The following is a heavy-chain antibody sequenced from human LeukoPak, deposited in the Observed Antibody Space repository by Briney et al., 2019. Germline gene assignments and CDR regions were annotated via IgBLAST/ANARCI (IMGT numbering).Heavy chain of an antibody. V-gene: IGHV4-61*02. CDR2: IYTSGST. D-gene: IGHD2-2*02. Sequence: SETLSLTCTVSGGSISSGSYYWSWIRQPAGKGLEWIGRIYTSGSTNYNPSLKSRVTISVDTSKNQFSLKPSSVTAADTAVYYCARDGDCSSTSCYIFDYWGQGTLVAVSS. J-gene: IGHJ4*02. CDR1: GGSISSGSYY. CDR3: ARDGDCSSTSCYIFDY.